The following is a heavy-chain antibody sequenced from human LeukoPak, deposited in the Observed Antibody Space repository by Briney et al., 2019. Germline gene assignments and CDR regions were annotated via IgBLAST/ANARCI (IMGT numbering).Heavy chain of an antibody. Sequence: GASVKVSCKASGGTFSGYAVSWVRQAPGQGLEWMGGIIPIFGTTNYAQKFQDRLTITADESTSTAYMELSSLRPEDTAVYYCARDCSGGSCYSHYWGQGTLVTVSS. D-gene: IGHD2-15*01. V-gene: IGHV1-69*13. CDR3: ARDCSGGSCYSHY. CDR1: GGTFSGYA. J-gene: IGHJ4*02. CDR2: IIPIFGTT.